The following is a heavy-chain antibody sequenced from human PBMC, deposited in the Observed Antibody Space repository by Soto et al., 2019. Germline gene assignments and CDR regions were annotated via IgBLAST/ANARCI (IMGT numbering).Heavy chain of an antibody. CDR1: GFTFSSYG. CDR3: ARDGYCSGGSCYSVPVFDY. J-gene: IGHJ4*02. CDR2: IWYDGSNK. V-gene: IGHV3-33*08. Sequence: GGSLRLACAASGFTFSSYGMHWVRQAPGKGLEWVAVIWYDGSNKYYADSVKGRFTISRDNSKNTLYLQMNSLRAEDTAVYYCARDGYCSGGSCYSVPVFDYWGQGTLVTVSS. D-gene: IGHD2-15*01.